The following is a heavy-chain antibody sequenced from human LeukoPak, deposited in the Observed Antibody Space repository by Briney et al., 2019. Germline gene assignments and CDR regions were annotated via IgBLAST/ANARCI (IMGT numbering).Heavy chain of an antibody. CDR2: ISAYNGNT. CDR3: ARSDNPYTAAGTRIADY. V-gene: IGHV1-18*01. J-gene: IGHJ4*02. Sequence: ASVKASCKASVYTFTSYGISWVRQAPGQGLEWMGWISAYNGNTNYAQKLQGRVTMTTDTSTSTAYMELRSLRSDDTAVYYCARSDNPYTAAGTRIADYWGQGTLVTVSS. D-gene: IGHD6-13*01. CDR1: VYTFTSYG.